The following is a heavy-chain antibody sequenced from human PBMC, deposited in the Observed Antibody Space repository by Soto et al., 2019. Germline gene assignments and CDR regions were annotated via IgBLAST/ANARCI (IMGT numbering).Heavy chain of an antibody. CDR1: GYTFTTYA. J-gene: IGHJ4*02. D-gene: IGHD4-4*01. Sequence: ASVQFSCTTSGYTFTTYAIHWARQAPGQRLEWMGWINADNGDTKYSQKFSGRVTITRDTSANTAFMELSSLRSEDTAMYYCARELQGLYYFDFWGQGTLVTVSS. CDR2: INADNGDT. CDR3: ARELQGLYYFDF. V-gene: IGHV1-3*01.